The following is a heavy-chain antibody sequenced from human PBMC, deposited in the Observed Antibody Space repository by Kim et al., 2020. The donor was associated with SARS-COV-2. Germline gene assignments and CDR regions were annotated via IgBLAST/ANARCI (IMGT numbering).Heavy chain of an antibody. CDR3: AREGSGSYNWLDP. D-gene: IGHD3-10*01. V-gene: IGHV1-3*01. Sequence: CSQNFQGRVTITRATTATTAYMELSSLTSKDTAVYYCAREGSGSYNWLDPWGQGTLVTVSS. J-gene: IGHJ5*02.